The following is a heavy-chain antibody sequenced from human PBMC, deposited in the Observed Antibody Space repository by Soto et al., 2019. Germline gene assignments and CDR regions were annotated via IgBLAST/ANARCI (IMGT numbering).Heavy chain of an antibody. CDR3: ARRITMVRGPYYYYAMDV. V-gene: IGHV3-48*02. CDR2: ITSTSSTK. Sequence: EVQLVESGGGLVQPGGSLRLSCAAPGFTFSSHTMNWVRQAPGKGLEWISYITSTSSTKNYADSVKGRFTISRDNANNSLYLQMNSLRDEDTAVYYCARRITMVRGPYYYYAMDVWGQGTTVTVSS. D-gene: IGHD3-10*01. J-gene: IGHJ6*02. CDR1: GFTFSSHT.